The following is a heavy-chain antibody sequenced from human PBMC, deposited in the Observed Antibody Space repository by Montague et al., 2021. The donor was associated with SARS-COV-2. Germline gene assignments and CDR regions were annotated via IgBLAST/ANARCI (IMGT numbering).Heavy chain of an antibody. J-gene: IGHJ4*02. Sequence: SETLSLTCAVSGGFFSSYYWSWIRQPPGKGLEWIAEINHSGSSNYNPSLKSRVTMPVDTSKNQFSLKLNSVTVADTAVYYCARLAYCGADCFSGWEIFFDSGGQGTLVTVSS. V-gene: IGHV4-34*01. CDR3: ARLAYCGADCFSGWEIFFDS. D-gene: IGHD2-21*02. CDR2: INHSGSS. CDR1: GGFFSSYY.